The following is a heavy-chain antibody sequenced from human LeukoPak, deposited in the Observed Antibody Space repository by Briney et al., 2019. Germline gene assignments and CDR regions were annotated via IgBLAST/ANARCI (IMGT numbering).Heavy chain of an antibody. D-gene: IGHD3-10*01. Sequence: ASVKVSCKASGYTFSSYAISWVRQAPGQGLEWMGGIIPIFGTANYAQKFQGRVTITADKSTSTAYMELSSLRSEDTAVYYCARCSMVRGVISYYYYYMDVWGKGTTVTVSS. CDR1: GYTFSSYA. J-gene: IGHJ6*03. CDR3: ARCSMVRGVISYYYYYMDV. CDR2: IIPIFGTA. V-gene: IGHV1-69*06.